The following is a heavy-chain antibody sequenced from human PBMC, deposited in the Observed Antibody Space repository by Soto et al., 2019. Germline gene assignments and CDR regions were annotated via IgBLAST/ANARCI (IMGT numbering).Heavy chain of an antibody. CDR3: ARYCSGGSCYPNYYYYYGMDV. CDR2: IIPIFGTA. Sequence: QVQLVQSGAEVKKPGSSVKVSCKASGGTFSSYAISWVRQAPGQGLEWMGGIIPIFGTANYAQKFQGRVTITADESTSTAYMELSSLRSEDTAVYYCARYCSGGSCYPNYYYYYGMDVWGRGTTVTVSS. D-gene: IGHD2-15*01. CDR1: GGTFSSYA. J-gene: IGHJ6*02. V-gene: IGHV1-69*01.